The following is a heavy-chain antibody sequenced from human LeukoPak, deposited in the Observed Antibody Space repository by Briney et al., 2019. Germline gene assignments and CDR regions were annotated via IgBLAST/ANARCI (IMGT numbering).Heavy chain of an antibody. J-gene: IGHJ3*02. D-gene: IGHD3-3*01. Sequence: PGGSLRLSCAASGFTFSSYSMNWVRQAPGKGLEWVSSISSSSSYIYYADSVKGRFTISRDNAKNSLYLQMNSLRAEDTAVYYCARVADLGYDFWSGPHAAFDIWGQGTMVTVSS. V-gene: IGHV3-21*01. CDR1: GFTFSSYS. CDR3: ARVADLGYDFWSGPHAAFDI. CDR2: ISSSSSYI.